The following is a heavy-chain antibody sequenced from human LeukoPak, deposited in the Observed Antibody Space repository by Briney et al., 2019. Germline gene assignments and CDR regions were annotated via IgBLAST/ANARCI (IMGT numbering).Heavy chain of an antibody. V-gene: IGHV1-18*01. CDR2: ISAYNGNT. Sequence: ASVKVSCKASGYTFTSYGISWVRQAPGQGLEWMGWISAYNGNTNYAQKLEGRVTMTTDTSTSTAYMELRSLRSDNTAVYYCARDLYSSSLYDYWGQGTLVTVSS. J-gene: IGHJ4*02. CDR3: ARDLYSSSLYDY. D-gene: IGHD6-6*01. CDR1: GYTFTSYG.